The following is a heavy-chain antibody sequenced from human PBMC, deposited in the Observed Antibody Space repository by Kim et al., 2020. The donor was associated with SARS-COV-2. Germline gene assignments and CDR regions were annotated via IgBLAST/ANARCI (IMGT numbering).Heavy chain of an antibody. Sequence: GGSLRLSCAASGFTFSSYSMNWVRQAPGKGLEWVSSISSSSSYIYYADSVKGRFTISRDNAKNSLYLQMNSLRAEDTAVYYCASITPLSIAARRGLWGQGTLVTVSS. CDR2: ISSSSSYI. J-gene: IGHJ4*02. CDR1: GFTFSSYS. D-gene: IGHD6-6*01. V-gene: IGHV3-21*01. CDR3: ASITPLSIAARRGL.